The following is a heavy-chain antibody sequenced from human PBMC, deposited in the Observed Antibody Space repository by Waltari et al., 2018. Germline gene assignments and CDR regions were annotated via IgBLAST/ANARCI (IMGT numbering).Heavy chain of an antibody. CDR1: GGSISSGSYY. CDR2: IYPSGST. Sequence: QVQLQESGPGLVKPSQTLSLTCTVSGGSISSGSYYWSWIRPPAGKGLEWIGRIYPSGSTNYNPSLKSRVTISVDTSKNQFSLKLSSVTAADTAVYYCARGPEGAPDTAMLDWGQGTLVTVSS. V-gene: IGHV4-61*02. CDR3: ARGPEGAPDTAMLD. D-gene: IGHD5-18*01. J-gene: IGHJ4*02.